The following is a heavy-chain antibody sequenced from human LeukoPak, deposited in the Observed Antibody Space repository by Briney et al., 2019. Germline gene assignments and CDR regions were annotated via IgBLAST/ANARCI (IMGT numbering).Heavy chain of an antibody. Sequence: GGSLRLSCAASGFTFSSYALHWVRQAPGKGQEWVALISYDGSNKYYTDSVKGRFTISRDNSKNTLYLQMNTLRAEDTAVYYCARDSGQQWLVDYFDYWGQGTLVTVSS. V-gene: IGHV3-30*04. CDR1: GFTFSSYA. CDR2: ISYDGSNK. D-gene: IGHD6-19*01. CDR3: ARDSGQQWLVDYFDY. J-gene: IGHJ4*02.